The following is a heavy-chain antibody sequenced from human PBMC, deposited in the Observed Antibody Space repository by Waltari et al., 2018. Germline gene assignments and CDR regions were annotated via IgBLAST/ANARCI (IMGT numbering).Heavy chain of an antibody. D-gene: IGHD1-26*01. CDR2: INHSGST. V-gene: IGHV4-34*01. J-gene: IGHJ3*02. CDR1: GGSFSGYY. CDR3: ARYQWELDHDAFDI. Sequence: QVQLQQWGAGLLKPSETLSLTCAVYGGSFSGYYWSWIRQPPGKGLEWIGEINHSGSTNYNPSLKSRVTISVDTSKNQFSLKLSSVTAADTAVYYCARYQWELDHDAFDIWGQGTMVTVSS.